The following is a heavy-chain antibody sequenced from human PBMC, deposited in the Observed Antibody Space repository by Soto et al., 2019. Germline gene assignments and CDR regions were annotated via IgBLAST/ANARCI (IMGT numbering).Heavy chain of an antibody. J-gene: IGHJ6*02. CDR3: ARGLSCISTSCHVGPVDV. CDR2: ISSSGSTI. V-gene: IGHV3-11*01. CDR1: GFTFSDYY. Sequence: QVQLVESGGGLVKPGGSLRLSCAASGFTFSDYYMSWIRQAPGKGLEWDSYISSSGSTIYYADSVKGRFTISRDNAKNSLYLQMNSLRAEDTAVYYCARGLSCISTSCHVGPVDVWGQGTTVTVSS. D-gene: IGHD2-2*01.